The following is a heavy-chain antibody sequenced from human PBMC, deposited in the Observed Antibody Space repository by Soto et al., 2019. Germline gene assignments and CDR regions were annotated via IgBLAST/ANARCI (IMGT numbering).Heavy chain of an antibody. D-gene: IGHD2-21*01. V-gene: IGHV4-61*03. J-gene: IGHJ3*01. CDR2: IYFTGRT. CDR1: GDSVSSGSHH. Sequence: QVQLQESGPGLVRPSETLSLTCTVAGDSVSSGSHHWNWIRQAPGKGLEWIGSIYFTGRTNHNPSLKSRVTISVDTSTNHLSLNLTSVTSADTAVYYCARDLVAIGGRVYAFDLWGQGTMVTVSS. CDR3: ARDLVAIGGRVYAFDL.